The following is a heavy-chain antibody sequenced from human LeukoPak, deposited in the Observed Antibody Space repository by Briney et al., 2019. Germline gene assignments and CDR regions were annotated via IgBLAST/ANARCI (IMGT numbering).Heavy chain of an antibody. J-gene: IGHJ4*02. V-gene: IGHV1-2*02. Sequence: KFQGRVTITRDTSISTAYMELSRLRSDDTAVYYCARAHAGGAAGFDYWGQGTLVTVSS. CDR3: ARAHAGGAAGFDY. D-gene: IGHD6-13*01.